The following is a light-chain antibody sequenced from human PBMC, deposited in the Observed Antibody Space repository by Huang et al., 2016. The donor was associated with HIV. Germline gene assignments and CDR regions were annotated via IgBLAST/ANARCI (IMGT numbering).Light chain of an antibody. V-gene: IGKV2-29*02. CDR3: MQGVYSPST. J-gene: IGKJ2*01. CDR1: QSLLHSTRKTS. CDR2: DLS. Sequence: DIVMTQTPLSLSVTPGQPASISCKSSQSLLHSTRKTSLYWYLQKPGQSPQLLMYDLSSRFSVVSARFTGSESTTDFTLNISRVEADYVGVSYCMQGVYSPSTSGQGTQLEIK.